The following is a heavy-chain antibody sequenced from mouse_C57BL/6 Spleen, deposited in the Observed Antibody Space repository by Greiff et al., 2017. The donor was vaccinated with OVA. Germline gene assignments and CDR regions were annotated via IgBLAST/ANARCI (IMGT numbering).Heavy chain of an antibody. CDR2: IYPGDGDT. D-gene: IGHD2-5*01. CDR3: ARAYYSNYEDAMDY. CDR1: GYAFSSSW. Sequence: VQRVESGPELVKPGASVKISCKASGYAFSSSWMNWVKQRPGKGLEWIGRIYPGDGDTNYNGKFKGKATLTADKSSSTAYMQLSSLTSEDSAVYFCARAYYSNYEDAMDYWGQGTSVTVSS. J-gene: IGHJ4*01. V-gene: IGHV1-82*01.